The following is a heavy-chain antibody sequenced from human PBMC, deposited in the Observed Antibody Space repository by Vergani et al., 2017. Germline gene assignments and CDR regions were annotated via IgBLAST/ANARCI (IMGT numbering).Heavy chain of an antibody. V-gene: IGHV3-66*02. CDR1: GFRVTTYY. CDR3: TRSECSGTTCYGHYFDL. D-gene: IGHD2-15*01. J-gene: IGHJ4*01. CDR2: IKSDGRT. Sequence: VALLESGGGLAQPGGSLRVSCSASGFRVTTYYMSWVRQAPGKGLELGSVIKSDGRTSYAESVRGRFTISRDTSRNAVYLQMNILRVEDTGVYYCTRSECSGTTCYGHYFDLWGHGILVTVSS.